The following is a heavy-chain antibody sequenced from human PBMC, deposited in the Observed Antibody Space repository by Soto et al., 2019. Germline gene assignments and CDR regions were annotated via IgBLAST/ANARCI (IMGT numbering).Heavy chain of an antibody. Sequence: SVKVSCKASGFTFTSSAMQWVRQARGQRLEWIGWIVVGSGNTNYAQKFQERVTITRHMSTSTAYMELSSLRSEDTAVYYCAAVTYYDFWSGYQYSRYYSCMDVGGKET. D-gene: IGHD3-3*01. CDR3: AAVTYYDFWSGYQYSRYYSCMDV. CDR1: GFTFTSSA. J-gene: IGHJ6*03. CDR2: IVVGSGNT. V-gene: IGHV1-58*02.